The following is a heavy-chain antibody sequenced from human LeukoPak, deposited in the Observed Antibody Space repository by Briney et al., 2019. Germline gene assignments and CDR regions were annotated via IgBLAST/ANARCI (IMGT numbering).Heavy chain of an antibody. D-gene: IGHD4-17*01. CDR3: ARVPRTVRWFDP. CDR1: GGSFSGYY. Sequence: KPSETLSLTCAVYGGSFSGYYWSWIRQPPGKGLEWIGEINHSGSTNYNPSLKSRVTISVDTSKNQFSLKLSSVTAADTAVYYCARVPRTVRWFDPWGQGTLVTVSS. V-gene: IGHV4-34*01. CDR2: INHSGST. J-gene: IGHJ5*02.